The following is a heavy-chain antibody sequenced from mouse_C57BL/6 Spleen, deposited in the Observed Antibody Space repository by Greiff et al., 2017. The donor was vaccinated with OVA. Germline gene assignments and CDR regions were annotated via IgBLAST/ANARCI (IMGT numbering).Heavy chain of an antibody. Sequence: EVQLQQSGAELVKPGASVKLSCTASGFNITDYYMHWVKQRTEQGLEWIGRIDPADGEPKYSPKFQGKATITADTSPNTAYLLLSSLTSEDTAVYYCARNSNYEGGAMEYWGQGTSVTVSS. J-gene: IGHJ4*01. CDR3: ARNSNYEGGAMEY. CDR2: IDPADGEP. D-gene: IGHD2-5*01. CDR1: GFNITDYY. V-gene: IGHV14-2*01.